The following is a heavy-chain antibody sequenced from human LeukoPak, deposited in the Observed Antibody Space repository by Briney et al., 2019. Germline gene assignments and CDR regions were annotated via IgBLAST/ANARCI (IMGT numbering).Heavy chain of an antibody. V-gene: IGHV3-21*01. CDR2: ISSSSSYI. CDR3: ARGHSSGWYDPGH. CDR1: GFTVSSNY. J-gene: IGHJ4*02. D-gene: IGHD6-19*01. Sequence: GGSLRLSCAASGFTVSSNYMSWVRQAPGKGLEWVSSISSSSSYIYYADSVKGRFTISRDNAKNSLYLQMNSLRAEDTAVYYCARGHSSGWYDPGHWGQGTLVTVSS.